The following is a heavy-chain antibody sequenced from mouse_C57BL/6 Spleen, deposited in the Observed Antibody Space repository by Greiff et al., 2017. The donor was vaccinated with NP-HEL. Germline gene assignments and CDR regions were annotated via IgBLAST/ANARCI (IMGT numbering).Heavy chain of an antibody. J-gene: IGHJ4*01. CDR1: GYTFTSYW. V-gene: IGHV1-64*01. Sequence: QVQLQQPGAELVKPGASVKLSCKASGYTFTSYWMHWVKQRPGQGLEWIGMIHPNSGSTNYNEKFKSKATLTVDKSSSTAYMQLSILTSEDSAVYYCARCGNYDAMDDWGQGTSVTVSS. CDR3: ARCGNYDAMDD. CDR2: IHPNSGST. D-gene: IGHD2-1*01.